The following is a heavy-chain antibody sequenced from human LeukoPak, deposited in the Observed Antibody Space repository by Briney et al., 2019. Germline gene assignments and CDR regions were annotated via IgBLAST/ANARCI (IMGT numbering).Heavy chain of an antibody. CDR1: GGSISSSSYY. CDR2: IYYSGST. D-gene: IGHD3-22*01. V-gene: IGHV4-39*01. Sequence: PSETLSLTCTVSGGSISSSSYYWGWIRQPPGKGLEWIGSIYYSGSTYYNPSLKSRVTISVDTSKNQFSLKLSSVTAADTAVYYCASALPHYYDSSGNDAFDIWGQGTMVTVSS. J-gene: IGHJ3*02. CDR3: ASALPHYYDSSGNDAFDI.